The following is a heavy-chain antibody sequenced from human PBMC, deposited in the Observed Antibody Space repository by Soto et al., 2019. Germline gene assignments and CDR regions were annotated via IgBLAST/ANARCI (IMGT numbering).Heavy chain of an antibody. D-gene: IGHD6-19*01. CDR1: GFTFSSYG. CDR3: AKDPEREDLYSSGYVAD. CDR2: ISYDGSNK. J-gene: IGHJ4*02. Sequence: QVQLVESGGGVVQPGRSLRLSCAASGFTFSSYGMHWVRQAPGKGLEWVAVISYDGSNKYYADSVKGRFTISRDNSKNTLYLQMNSLRAEDTAVYYCAKDPEREDLYSSGYVADWGQGTLVTVSS. V-gene: IGHV3-30*18.